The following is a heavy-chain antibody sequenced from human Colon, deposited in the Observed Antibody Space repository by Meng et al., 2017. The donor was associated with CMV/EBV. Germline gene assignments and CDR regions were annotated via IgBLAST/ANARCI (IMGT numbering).Heavy chain of an antibody. CDR3: ARDIGTTRYYYYYGMDV. CDR1: GFTFSTYE. CDR2: ISSSGNTI. J-gene: IGHJ6*02. Sequence: GESLKISCAASGFTFSTYEMNWVRQALGKGLEWVSYISSSGNTIYHADSVKGRFTISRDNAKNSLYLQMNSLRAEDTAVYYCARDIGTTRYYYYYGMDVWGQGTTVTVSS. V-gene: IGHV3-48*03. D-gene: IGHD2-2*01.